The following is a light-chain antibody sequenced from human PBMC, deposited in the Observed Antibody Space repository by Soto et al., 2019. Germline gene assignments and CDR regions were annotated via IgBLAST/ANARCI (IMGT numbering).Light chain of an antibody. Sequence: EMVLTQSPGSLSLSPGRRATLSCRASQSVSSSYLAWYQQKPGQAPRLLIYGASSRATGIPDRFSGSGSGTEFTLTISSLQSEDFAVYYCQHYNNWPPWTFGQGTKVDIK. J-gene: IGKJ1*01. V-gene: IGKV3-20*01. CDR1: QSVSSSY. CDR3: QHYNNWPPWT. CDR2: GAS.